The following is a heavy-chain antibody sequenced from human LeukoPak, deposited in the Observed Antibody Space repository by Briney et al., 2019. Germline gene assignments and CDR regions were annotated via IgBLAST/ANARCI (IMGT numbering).Heavy chain of an antibody. D-gene: IGHD3-22*01. CDR2: LNADGNSI. J-gene: IGHJ4*02. Sequence: GGSLRLSCAASGFTFSSYAMSWVRQAPGKGLEWVSRLNADGNSITYADSVRGRFTISRDNAKNTVYLQMNSLRAEDTAVYYCVRDWGYDSSGYWQKYFDTWGQGTLVTVSS. V-gene: IGHV3-74*01. CDR1: GFTFSSYA. CDR3: VRDWGYDSSGYWQKYFDT.